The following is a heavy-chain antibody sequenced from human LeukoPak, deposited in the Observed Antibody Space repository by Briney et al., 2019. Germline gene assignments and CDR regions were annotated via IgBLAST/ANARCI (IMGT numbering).Heavy chain of an antibody. CDR3: ARDREVVTFYYGMDA. Sequence: ASVKVSCKASGYTFTSYYMHWVRQAPGQGLEWMGIINPSGGSTSYAQKFQGRVTMTRDTSTSTVYMELSSLRSEDTAVYYCARDREVVTFYYGMDAWGQGTTVTVSS. CDR2: INPSGGST. J-gene: IGHJ6*02. CDR1: GYTFTSYY. V-gene: IGHV1-46*01. D-gene: IGHD4-23*01.